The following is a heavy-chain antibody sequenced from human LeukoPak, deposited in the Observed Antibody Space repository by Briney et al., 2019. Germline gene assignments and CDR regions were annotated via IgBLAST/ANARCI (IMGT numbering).Heavy chain of an antibody. CDR1: GDSVSSNSAA. J-gene: IGHJ6*02. Sequence: SQTLSLTCAISGDSVSSNSAAWNWIRQSPSRGLEWLGRTYYRSKWYNDYAVSVKSRITINPDTSKNQFSLQLNSVTPEDTAVSYCARETNSGWKADYYYYGMDVWGQGTTVTVSS. V-gene: IGHV6-1*01. CDR2: TYYRSKWYN. CDR3: ARETNSGWKADYYYYGMDV. D-gene: IGHD6-19*01.